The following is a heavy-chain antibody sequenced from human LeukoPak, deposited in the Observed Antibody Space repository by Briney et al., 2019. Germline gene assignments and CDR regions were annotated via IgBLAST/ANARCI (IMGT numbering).Heavy chain of an antibody. CDR1: GFTFSSYS. V-gene: IGHV3-48*01. D-gene: IGHD6-13*01. CDR2: ISSGSSTI. CDR3: ARDLIAAAGPDY. Sequence: GGSLRLSCAASGFTFSSYSMNWVRQAPGKGLEWVSYISSGSSTISYADSVKGRFTISRDNAKNSLYLQMNSLRAEDTAMYYCARDLIAAAGPDYWGQGTLVTVSS. J-gene: IGHJ4*02.